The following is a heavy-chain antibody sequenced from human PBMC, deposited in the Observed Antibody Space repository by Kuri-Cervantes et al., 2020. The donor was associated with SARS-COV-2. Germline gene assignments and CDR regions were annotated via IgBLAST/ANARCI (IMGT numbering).Heavy chain of an antibody. D-gene: IGHD3-22*01. CDR1: GFTFSSYW. CDR2: INSDGSST. J-gene: IGHJ4*02. V-gene: IGHV3-74*01. CDR3: ATQGTIYYYDTL. Sequence: GGSLRLSCAASGFTFSSYWMHWVRQAPGKGLVWVSRINSDGSSTSYADSVKGRFTISRGNAKNTLYLQMNSLRAEDTAVYYCATQGTIYYYDTLWGQGTLVTVSS.